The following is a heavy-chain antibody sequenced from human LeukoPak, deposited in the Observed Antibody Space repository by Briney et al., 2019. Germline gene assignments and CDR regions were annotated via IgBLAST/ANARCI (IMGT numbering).Heavy chain of an antibody. D-gene: IGHD5-18*01. Sequence: GGSLRLSCAASGFTFSSNGMHWVRQAPGKGLEWVAFIWYDGSNKYYADSVKGRFTISRDNSKNTLYLQMNCLRAEDTAVYYCTTDRGYSSTWGQGTLVTVSS. CDR3: TTDRGYSST. J-gene: IGHJ4*02. CDR2: IWYDGSNK. V-gene: IGHV3-30*02. CDR1: GFTFSSNG.